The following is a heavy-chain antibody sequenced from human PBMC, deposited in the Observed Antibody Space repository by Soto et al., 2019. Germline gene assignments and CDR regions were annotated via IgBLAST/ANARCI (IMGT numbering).Heavy chain of an antibody. CDR3: AKEFPVPETKPHTPKHADAFDI. Sequence: GGSLRLSCAASGFTFSSYAMSWVRQAPGKGLEWVSAISGSGGSTYYADSVKGRFTISRDNSKNTLYLQMNSLRAEDTAVYYCAKEFPVPETKPHTPKHADAFDIWGQGKMVTVSS. CDR1: GFTFSSYA. CDR2: ISGSGGST. D-gene: IGHD1-7*01. V-gene: IGHV3-23*01. J-gene: IGHJ3*02.